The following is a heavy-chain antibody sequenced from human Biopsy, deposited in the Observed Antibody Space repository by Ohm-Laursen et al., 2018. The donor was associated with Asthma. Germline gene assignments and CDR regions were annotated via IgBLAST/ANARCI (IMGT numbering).Heavy chain of an antibody. Sequence: VPVKVSCNASGYTFNSAGITWVRQAPGQGLEWMGWISVYNGNTKVAQKLQDRVTMITDTSTSTAYMELRSLRSDDTAVYFCARAVDYSHYYGIDVWGQGTTVTVS. CDR3: ARAVDYSHYYGIDV. CDR1: GYTFNSAG. V-gene: IGHV1-18*01. D-gene: IGHD3-10*01. J-gene: IGHJ6*02. CDR2: ISVYNGNT.